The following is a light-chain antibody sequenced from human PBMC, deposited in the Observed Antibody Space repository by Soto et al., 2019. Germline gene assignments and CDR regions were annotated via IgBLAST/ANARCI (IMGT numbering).Light chain of an antibody. J-gene: IGLJ1*01. CDR3: HVWDSRSDHHV. CDR1: NIGSES. Sequence: YELTQPPSVSVAPGKTASITCGGNNIGSESVHWYQQRPGQAPVVVIFYNSDRPSGIPERFSGSKSGNTATLTISRVEAGDEADYYCHVWDSRSDHHVFGTGTKLTVL. CDR2: YNS. V-gene: IGLV3-21*04.